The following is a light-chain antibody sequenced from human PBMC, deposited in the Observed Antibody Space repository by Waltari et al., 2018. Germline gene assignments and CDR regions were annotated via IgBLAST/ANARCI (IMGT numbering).Light chain of an antibody. J-gene: IGKJ2*03. Sequence: DIQMTQSPSSLSASVGDRVTITCRASQGISNYLSWYQQKPGKAPKRLIYAASSLESGVPSRFSGSGSGTEFTLTISSLQPEDFAAYYCLQNNSKPPYSFGQGTKVEIK. CDR2: AAS. CDR3: LQNNSKPPYS. CDR1: QGISNY. V-gene: IGKV1-17*01.